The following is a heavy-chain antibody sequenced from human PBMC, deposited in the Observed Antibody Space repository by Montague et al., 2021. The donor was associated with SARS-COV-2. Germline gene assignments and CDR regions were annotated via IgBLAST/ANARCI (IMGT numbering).Heavy chain of an antibody. Sequence: SETLSLTCAIPGGSFSGYYWSWIRQPPGKGLEWIGEVNQSGTTIYNPSVKSGVTISEDTSKNQFYLRLNSVTAADTAVYYCARGRRPVGLPGAGSAGRAMDIWGQGTMVTVSS. V-gene: IGHV4-34*01. CDR3: ARGRRPVGLPGAGSAGRAMDI. CDR1: GGSFSGYY. D-gene: IGHD1-26*01. CDR2: VNQSGTT. J-gene: IGHJ3*02.